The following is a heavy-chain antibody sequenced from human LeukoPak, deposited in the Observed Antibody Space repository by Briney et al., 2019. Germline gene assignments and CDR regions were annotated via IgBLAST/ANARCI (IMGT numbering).Heavy chain of an antibody. CDR2: INHSGST. CDR1: GGSFSVYH. V-gene: IGHV4-34*01. Sequence: SETLSLTCAVYGGSFSVYHWSWIRQPPGKGLEWIGEINHSGSTYYNPSLKSRVTISVDTSKNQFSLKLSSVTAADTAVYYCASFLDYYYYYMDVWGKGTTVTISS. J-gene: IGHJ6*03. D-gene: IGHD3-3*01. CDR3: ASFLDYYYYYMDV.